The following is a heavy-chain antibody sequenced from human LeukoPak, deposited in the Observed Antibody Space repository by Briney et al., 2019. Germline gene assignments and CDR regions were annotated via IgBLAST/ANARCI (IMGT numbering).Heavy chain of an antibody. CDR3: AREGRGVTGYFDY. Sequence: GGSLRLSCAASGFTFSTYYMTWVRQAPGKGVEGGANIKQDGSDKYYVDSVKGPFTISRDNANNSLYLQMNSLRAEDTAVYYCAREGRGVTGYFDYWGQGTLVTVSS. V-gene: IGHV3-7*01. D-gene: IGHD3-10*01. J-gene: IGHJ4*02. CDR1: GFTFSTYY. CDR2: IKQDGSDK.